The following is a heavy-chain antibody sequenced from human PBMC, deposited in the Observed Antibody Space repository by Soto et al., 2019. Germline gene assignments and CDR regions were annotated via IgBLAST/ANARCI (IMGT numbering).Heavy chain of an antibody. CDR3: ARQFGLRDWFDP. J-gene: IGHJ5*02. CDR2: IYPGDSDT. V-gene: IGHV5-51*01. D-gene: IGHD3-16*01. CDR1: GYIFANYW. Sequence: PGESLKISCKGSGYIFANYWIGWVRQVPGKGLEWMGIIYPGDSDTRYSPSFQGQVTISVDRSISTAYLQWSSLKTSDTAMYYCARQFGLRDWFDPWGQGTLVTV.